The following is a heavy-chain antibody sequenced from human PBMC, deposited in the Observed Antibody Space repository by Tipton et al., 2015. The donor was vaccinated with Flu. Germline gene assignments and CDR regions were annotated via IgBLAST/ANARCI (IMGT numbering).Heavy chain of an antibody. V-gene: IGHV4-59*08. Sequence: TLSLTCTVSGGSISRYYWSWIRQAPGKGLEWIAYINYSGSTSNNPSLKSRVTISVDTSKNQFSLKLTSVTAADTAVYYCARHSQILPYRAQGYFDFWGQGTLVTVSS. CDR1: GGSISRYY. D-gene: IGHD1-26*01. J-gene: IGHJ4*02. CDR2: INYSGST. CDR3: ARHSQILPYRAQGYFDF.